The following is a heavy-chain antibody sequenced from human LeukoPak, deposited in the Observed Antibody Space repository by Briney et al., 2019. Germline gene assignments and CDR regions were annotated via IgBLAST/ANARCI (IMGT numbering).Heavy chain of an antibody. CDR3: ARKVEAAPGRWFDP. V-gene: IGHV1-18*01. CDR2: ISAYNGNT. CDR1: GYTFINYH. D-gene: IGHD6-13*01. Sequence: ASVKVSSKASGYTFINYHITWVRQAPGQGLEWMGWISAYNGNTDYAQKFQGRVTMTTDTSTSTAYLELRSLRSDDTAVYYCARKVEAAPGRWFDPWGQGTLVTVSS. J-gene: IGHJ5*02.